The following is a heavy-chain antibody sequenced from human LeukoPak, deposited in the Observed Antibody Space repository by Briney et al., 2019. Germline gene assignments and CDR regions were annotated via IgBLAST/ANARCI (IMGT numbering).Heavy chain of an antibody. CDR2: ISYDGSNK. CDR3: ARDRAHNSWSDY. CDR1: GFTFSSYA. Sequence: QPGGSLRLSCAASGFTFSSYAMHWVRQAPGKGLEWVAVISYDGSNKYYADSVKGRFTISRDNSKNTLYLQMNSLRAGDTAVYYCARDRAHNSWSDYWGQGTLVTVSS. V-gene: IGHV3-30-3*01. J-gene: IGHJ4*02. D-gene: IGHD6-13*01.